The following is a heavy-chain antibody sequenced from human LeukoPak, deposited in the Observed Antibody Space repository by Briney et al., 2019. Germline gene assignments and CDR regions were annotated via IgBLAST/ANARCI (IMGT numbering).Heavy chain of an antibody. J-gene: IGHJ6*02. D-gene: IGHD2-15*01. CDR2: IYSGGST. CDR3: ARDNIVVVVAASPSYYYYGMDV. V-gene: IGHV3-66*01. CDR1: GFTVSSNY. Sequence: GGSLRLSCAASGFTVSSNYMSWVRQAPGKGLEWVSVIYSGGSTYYADSVKGRFTISRDNSKNTLYLQMNSLRAEDTAVYYCARDNIVVVVAASPSYYYYGMDVWGQGTTVTVSS.